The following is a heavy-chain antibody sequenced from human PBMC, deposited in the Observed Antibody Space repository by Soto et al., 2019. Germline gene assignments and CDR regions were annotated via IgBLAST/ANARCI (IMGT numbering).Heavy chain of an antibody. J-gene: IGHJ4*03. V-gene: IGHV3-23*01. CDR3: ANPGDSGISVGSGY. Sequence: GGSLRLSCAASGFTFSGYAMSWVRQAPGKGLEWVSAITTGGSTHYADSVKGRFTISRDNSKSTLYLQMNSLTVDDTAIYSRANPGDSGISVGSGYCGERILVTVPS. CDR2: ITTGGST. D-gene: IGHD2-21*01. CDR1: GFTFSGYA.